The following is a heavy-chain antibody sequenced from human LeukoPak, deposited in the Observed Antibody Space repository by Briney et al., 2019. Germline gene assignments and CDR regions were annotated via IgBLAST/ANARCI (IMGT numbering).Heavy chain of an antibody. CDR3: ARVGPSSSSWYFYYYYMDV. J-gene: IGHJ6*03. CDR1: GFTFSSYW. Sequence: GGSLRLSCAASGFTFSSYWMHWVRQAPGKGLVWVSRINSDGSSTSYADSVKGRFTISRDNAKNTLYLQMNSLRAEDTAVYYCARVGPSSSSWYFYYYYMDVWGKGTTVTVSS. V-gene: IGHV3-74*01. CDR2: INSDGSST. D-gene: IGHD6-13*01.